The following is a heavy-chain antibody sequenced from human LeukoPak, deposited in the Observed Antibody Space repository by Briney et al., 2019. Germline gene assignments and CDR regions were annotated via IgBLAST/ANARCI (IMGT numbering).Heavy chain of an antibody. V-gene: IGHV4-34*01. CDR2: INNSGST. J-gene: IGHJ5*02. CDR3: ARPSIGYCSGGSCAAFGWFDP. CDR1: GASFSDYY. D-gene: IGHD2-15*01. Sequence: SETLSLTCAVYGASFSDYYWSWIRQPPGKGLEWIGEINNSGSTSYNPSLKSRVTISVDTSKNQFSLKLSSVTAADTAVYYCARPSIGYCSGGSCAAFGWFDPWGQGTLVTVSS.